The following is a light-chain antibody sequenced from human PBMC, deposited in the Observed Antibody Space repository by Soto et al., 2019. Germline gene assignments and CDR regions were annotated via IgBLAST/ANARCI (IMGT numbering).Light chain of an antibody. V-gene: IGKV1-5*03. CDR3: QSGVT. CDR1: QSISSW. J-gene: IGKJ4*01. Sequence: DIQMTQSPSTLSASVGDRVTITCRASQSISSWLAWYQQKPGKAPKLLIYQASSLKSGVPSRFSGSGSGTEFTLTSSSLQPDDFATYYCQSGVTFGGGTKVEIK. CDR2: QAS.